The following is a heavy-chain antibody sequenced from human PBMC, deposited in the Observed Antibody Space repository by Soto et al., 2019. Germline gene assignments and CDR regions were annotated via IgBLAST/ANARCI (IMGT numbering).Heavy chain of an antibody. D-gene: IGHD2-15*01. J-gene: IGHJ4*02. V-gene: IGHV3-23*01. CDR2: ISGSGGST. CDR1: GFTFSSYA. Sequence: GESLKISCAASGFTFSSYAMSWVRQAPGKGLEWVSAISGSGGSTYYADSVKGRFTISRDNSKNTLYLQMNSLRAEDTAVYYCAKDTRGVVVVAATPWEGFFDYWGQGTLVTVSS. CDR3: AKDTRGVVVVAATPWEGFFDY.